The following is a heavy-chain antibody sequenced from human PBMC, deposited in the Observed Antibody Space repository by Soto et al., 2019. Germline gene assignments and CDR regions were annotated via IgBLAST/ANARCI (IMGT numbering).Heavy chain of an antibody. CDR3: ARDMSYYDSSGYRDY. CDR2: INPSGGST. J-gene: IGHJ4*02. D-gene: IGHD3-22*01. V-gene: IGHV1-46*01. Sequence: ASVKVSCKASGYTFTSYYMHWVRQAPGQGLEWMGIINPSGGSTSYAQKFQGRVTMTRDTSTSTVYMELSSLRSEDTAVYYCARDMSYYDSSGYRDYWGQGTLVTVSS. CDR1: GYTFTSYY.